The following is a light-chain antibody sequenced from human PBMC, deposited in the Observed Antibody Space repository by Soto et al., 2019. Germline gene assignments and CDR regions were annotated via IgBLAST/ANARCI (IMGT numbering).Light chain of an antibody. CDR2: DTS. Sequence: QAVVTQETSLTVSPGGTVTLTCGSSTGAVTSGHYPYWFQQKPGQAPRTLIYDTSNKHSWTPARFSGSLLGGKAALTLSGAQPEDEAEYYCLLSYSGAVWVFGGGTKLTVL. CDR1: TGAVTSGHY. V-gene: IGLV7-46*01. CDR3: LLSYSGAVWV. J-gene: IGLJ3*02.